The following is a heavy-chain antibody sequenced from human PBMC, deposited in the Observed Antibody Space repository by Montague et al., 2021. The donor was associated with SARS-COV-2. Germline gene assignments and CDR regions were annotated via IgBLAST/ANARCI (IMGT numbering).Heavy chain of an antibody. V-gene: IGHV3-48*02. CDR2: ISRDSAEI. CDR1: GFIFSNYH. D-gene: IGHD1-14*01. CDR3: ARDSGITGADDY. J-gene: IGHJ4*02. Sequence: SLRLSCAASGFIFSNYHMTWVRQAPGKGLQWVSYISRDSAEIYYAESVKGRFTISRDNDRSALYLQMNTPRNEDTAMYYCARDSGITGADDYWGQGTLVVVSS.